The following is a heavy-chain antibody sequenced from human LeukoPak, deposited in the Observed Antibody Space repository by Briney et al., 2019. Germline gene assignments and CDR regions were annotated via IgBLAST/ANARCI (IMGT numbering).Heavy chain of an antibody. CDR1: GFTFSCYG. CDR2: ISYDGSNK. CDR3: AKGWQWLSSF. D-gene: IGHD6-19*01. J-gene: IGHJ4*02. Sequence: PGGSLRLSCAASGFTFSCYGMHWVRQAPGKGLEWVAVISYDGSNKYYADSVKGRFTISRDNSKNTLYLQMNSLRAEDTAVYYCAKGWQWLSSFWGQGTLVTVSS. V-gene: IGHV3-30*18.